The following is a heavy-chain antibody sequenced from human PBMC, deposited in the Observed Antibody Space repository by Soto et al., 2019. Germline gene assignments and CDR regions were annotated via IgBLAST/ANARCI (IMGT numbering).Heavy chain of an antibody. CDR1: CFTFSHYT. CDR3: TTRMTAHFDY. CDR2: ISDRPTGHT. V-gene: IGHV3-23*01. D-gene: IGHD2-21*02. Sequence: LRLSCVASCFTFSHYTLNWVRRAPGKGLEWVSTISDRPTGHTHYAESVRGRFTISRDDSRDTVFLQMDSLRAEDTAVYYCTTRMTAHFDYWGQGVLVTVSS. J-gene: IGHJ4*02.